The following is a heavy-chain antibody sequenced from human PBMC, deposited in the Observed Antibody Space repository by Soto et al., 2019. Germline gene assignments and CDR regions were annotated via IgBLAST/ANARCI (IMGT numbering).Heavy chain of an antibody. D-gene: IGHD6-19*01. CDR2: ISAYKGNT. CDR3: ARDLAVAPIDY. J-gene: IGHJ4*02. Sequence: QVQLVQSGAEVKKPGASVKVSCKASGYSFTSYGISWVRQAPGQGLEWMGWISAYKGNTKYAQKRQSRVTMTTDTSTGTAYTELRSLGSEDTAVYYCARDLAVAPIDYWGQGTLGTVSS. V-gene: IGHV1-18*01. CDR1: GYSFTSYG.